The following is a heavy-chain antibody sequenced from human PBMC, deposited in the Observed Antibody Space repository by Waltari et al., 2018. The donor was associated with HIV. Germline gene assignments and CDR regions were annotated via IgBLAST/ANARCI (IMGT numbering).Heavy chain of an antibody. J-gene: IGHJ6*02. CDR2: ITTKTDSYAT. Sequence: EVQLVESGGGLVKPGVSLTLSCATFGFTFSGHQIHWVRQASGKGLEWVGRITTKTDSYATAYAAAVKGRFTISRDDSENTADLRMNSLKTEDTAVYYCAFYSVGPRYYGMDVWGQGTTFTVSS. V-gene: IGHV3-73*02. CDR1: GFTFSGHQ. CDR3: AFYSVGPRYYGMDV. D-gene: IGHD3-9*01.